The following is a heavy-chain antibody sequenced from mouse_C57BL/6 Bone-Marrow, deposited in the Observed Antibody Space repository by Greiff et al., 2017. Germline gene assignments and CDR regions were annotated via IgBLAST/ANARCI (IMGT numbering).Heavy chain of an antibody. D-gene: IGHD1-1*01. V-gene: IGHV1-4*01. Sequence: QVQLQQSGAELARPGASVKMSCKASGYTFTSYTMHWVKQRPGQGLEWIGYINPSSGYTKYNQKFKDKATLTADKSSSTAYKQLSSLTSEDSAVYYCARSIRITTVVTLDYFDYWGQGTTLTVSS. J-gene: IGHJ2*01. CDR3: ARSIRITTVVTLDYFDY. CDR2: INPSSGYT. CDR1: GYTFTSYT.